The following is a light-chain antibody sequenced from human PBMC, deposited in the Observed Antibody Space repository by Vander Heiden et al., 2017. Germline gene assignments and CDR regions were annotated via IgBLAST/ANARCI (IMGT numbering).Light chain of an antibody. CDR1: TGTVTSGHY. CDR3: SLSYNGIRV. Sequence: QAVVTQAPSLTVSPGGTVTLTCGSSTGTVTSGHYPYWFQQKPGLAPRTPIYDTSKKHSWTPARFSGSRLGGKAALTLSGAQPEDEADYYCSLSYNGIRVFGAGTRLTVL. J-gene: IGLJ2*01. CDR2: DTS. V-gene: IGLV7-46*01.